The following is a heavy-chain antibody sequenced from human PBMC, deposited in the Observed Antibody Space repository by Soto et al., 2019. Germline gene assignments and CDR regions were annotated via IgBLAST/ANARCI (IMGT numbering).Heavy chain of an antibody. V-gene: IGHV5-10-1*01. D-gene: IGHD6-6*01. CDR2: IDPSDSYT. J-gene: IGHJ6*02. Sequence: GESLKISCKGSGYSFTSYWISWVRQMPGKGLEWMGRIDPSDSYTNYSPSFQGRFTISRDNSKNTLYLQMNSLRAEDTAVYYCAREGSSSGGDYYYYYGMDVWGQGTTVTVSS. CDR3: AREGSSSGGDYYYYYGMDV. CDR1: GYSFTSYW.